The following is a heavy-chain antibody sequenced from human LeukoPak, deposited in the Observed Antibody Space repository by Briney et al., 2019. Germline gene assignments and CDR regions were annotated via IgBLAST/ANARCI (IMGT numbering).Heavy chain of an antibody. D-gene: IGHD5-12*01. J-gene: IGHJ5*02. V-gene: IGHV4-39*07. CDR3: TSLNSGYGGWFDQ. CDR1: GGSISSSSYY. CDR2: IYYSGST. Sequence: PSETLSLTCTVSGGSISSSSYYWGWIRQPPGKGLEWIGNIYYSGSTNYNPSLKSRVTISVDTSKNQFSLKLSSVTAADTAVYYCTSLNSGYGGWFDQWGQGTLVTVSS.